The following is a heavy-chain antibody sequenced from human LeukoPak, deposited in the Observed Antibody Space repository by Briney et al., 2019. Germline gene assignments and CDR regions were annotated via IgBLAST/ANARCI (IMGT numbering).Heavy chain of an antibody. J-gene: IGHJ4*02. CDR3: ARGLSGSFGH. CDR2: INHNGNVN. D-gene: IGHD1-26*01. Sequence: PGGSLRLSCAASGFTFSSYWMNWARQAPGKGLEWVASINHNGNVNYYVDSVKGRFTISRDNAKNSLYLQMNSLRAEDTAVYYCARGLSGSFGHWGQGTLVTVSS. V-gene: IGHV3-7*01. CDR1: GFTFSSYW.